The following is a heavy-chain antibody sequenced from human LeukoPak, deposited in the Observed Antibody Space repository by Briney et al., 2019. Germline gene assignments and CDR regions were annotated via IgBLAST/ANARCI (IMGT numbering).Heavy chain of an antibody. D-gene: IGHD3-10*01. J-gene: IGHJ5*02. V-gene: IGHV4-4*07. CDR2: IYTSGGT. CDR3: AGDQENYYGSGSYQDRRFAP. Sequence: SETLSLTCTVSGGSISSFYWSWIRQPAGKGLEWIGLIYTSGGTNYNPSLKSRVTMSVETSQNHFSLSLSSVTYAGTAVCYCAGDQENYYGSGSYQDRRFAPWGQGTLVTVSS. CDR1: GGSISSFY.